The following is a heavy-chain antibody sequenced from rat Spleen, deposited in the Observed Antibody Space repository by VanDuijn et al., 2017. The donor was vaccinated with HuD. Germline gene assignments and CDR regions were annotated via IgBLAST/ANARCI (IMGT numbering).Heavy chain of an antibody. CDR2: INSAGTT. Sequence: EVQLQESGPGLVKPSQSLSLTCSVTGHSITSSYRWNWIRKFPGNKLEWMGYINSAGTTNYNPSLKSRISITRDTSKNQFFLQVNSVTNEDTATYYCASLYSSYSLYYFDYWGQGVMVTVSP. D-gene: IGHD1-2*01. CDR1: GHSITSSYR. CDR3: ASLYSSYSLYYFDY. V-gene: IGHV3-3*01. J-gene: IGHJ2*01.